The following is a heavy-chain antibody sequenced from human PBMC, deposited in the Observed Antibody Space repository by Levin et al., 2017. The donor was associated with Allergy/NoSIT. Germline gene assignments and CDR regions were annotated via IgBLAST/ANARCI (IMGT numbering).Heavy chain of an antibody. D-gene: IGHD3-9*01. CDR1: GGSMRNNDYY. CDR3: ARDIRVLTGSYRNHNWCDS. Sequence: SQTLSLTCTVSGGSMRNNDYYWSWIRQPPGKGLEWIGYIFYGGSTYYNPSLQSRVSMSVDTSKNQFSLKMTSVTAADTAVYYCARDIRVLTGSYRNHNWCDSWGQGTLITVSS. CDR2: IFYGGST. V-gene: IGHV4-30-4*01. J-gene: IGHJ5*01.